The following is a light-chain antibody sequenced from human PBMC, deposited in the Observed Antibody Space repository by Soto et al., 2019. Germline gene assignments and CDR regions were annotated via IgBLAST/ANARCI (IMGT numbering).Light chain of an antibody. CDR2: KAS. Sequence: DIQMTQSPSTLAASVGDTVTITCRASQSLSTWLGWYQQKPGKAPKLLIQKASSLESGVPSRFSGSSSGTEFTLTITSLQPDDFATYYCQHPRTFGQGTKVGIK. CDR3: QHPRT. CDR1: QSLSTW. V-gene: IGKV1-5*03. J-gene: IGKJ1*01.